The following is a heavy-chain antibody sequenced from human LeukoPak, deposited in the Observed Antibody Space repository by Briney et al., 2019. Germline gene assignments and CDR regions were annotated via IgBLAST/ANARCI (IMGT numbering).Heavy chain of an antibody. J-gene: IGHJ4*02. CDR2: ISGSGGST. Sequence: AGGALRLYCAASGFTFSSYAMSWVRQAPGKGLVGVSAISGSGGSTYYADSVKGRFTISRDNSKNTLYLQMNSLRAEDTAVYYCARADSGSYYTGLFDYWGEGGLVTVSS. CDR3: ARADSGSYYTGLFDY. V-gene: IGHV3-23*01. CDR1: GFTFSSYA. D-gene: IGHD1-26*01.